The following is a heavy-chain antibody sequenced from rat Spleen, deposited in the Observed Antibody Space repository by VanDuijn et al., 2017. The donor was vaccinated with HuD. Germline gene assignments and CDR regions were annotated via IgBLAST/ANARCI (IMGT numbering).Heavy chain of an antibody. CDR3: ARAGYLRDWYFDF. CDR2: IIYDGSST. D-gene: IGHD2-2*01. J-gene: IGHJ1*01. Sequence: EVQLVESGGGLAQPGRSLKFSCAASGFTFSDYAMAWVRQAPKKGLEWVATIIYDGSSTYYRDSVKGRFTISRDNTKNTLYLQMDNLRSEDTATYYCARAGYLRDWYFDFWGPGTMVTVSS. CDR1: GFTFSDYA. V-gene: IGHV5-17*01.